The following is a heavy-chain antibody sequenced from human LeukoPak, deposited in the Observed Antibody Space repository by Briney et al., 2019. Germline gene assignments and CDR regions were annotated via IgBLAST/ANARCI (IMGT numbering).Heavy chain of an antibody. Sequence: SETLSLTCTVSGGSISSYYWSWIRQPPGKGLEWIGYMYYSGSTNYNPSLKSRVTISVDTSKNQFSLKLSSVTAADTAVYYCASLCSGSYDTGSFDYFNYWGQGTLVTVSS. CDR3: ASLCSGSYDTGSFDYFNY. J-gene: IGHJ4*02. CDR1: GGSISSYY. V-gene: IGHV4-59*01. D-gene: IGHD1-26*01. CDR2: MYYSGST.